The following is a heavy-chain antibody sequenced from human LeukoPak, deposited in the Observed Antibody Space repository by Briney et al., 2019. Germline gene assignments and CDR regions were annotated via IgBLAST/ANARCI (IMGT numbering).Heavy chain of an antibody. CDR1: GDSISSSSYY. D-gene: IGHD3-3*01. CDR3: ARETPPYYDFWSGRNNWFDP. Sequence: SETLSLTCTASGDSISSSSYYWSWIRQPAGKGLEWIGRIYTSGSTNYNPSLKSRVTISVDTSKNQFSLKLSSVTAADTAVYYCARETPPYYDFWSGRNNWFDPWGQGTLVTVSS. J-gene: IGHJ5*02. V-gene: IGHV4-61*02. CDR2: IYTSGST.